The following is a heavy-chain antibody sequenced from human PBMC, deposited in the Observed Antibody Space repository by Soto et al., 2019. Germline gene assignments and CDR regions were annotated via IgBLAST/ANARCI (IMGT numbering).Heavy chain of an antibody. Sequence: PSATLSLTCAVYGGSFSGYYWSWIRQPPGKGLEWIGEINHSGSTNYNPSPKSRVTISVDTSKNQFSLKLSSVTAADTAVYYCARGGVNYYGSGSRFDYWGQGTLVTVSS. D-gene: IGHD3-10*01. J-gene: IGHJ4*02. V-gene: IGHV4-34*01. CDR1: GGSFSGYY. CDR2: INHSGST. CDR3: ARGGVNYYGSGSRFDY.